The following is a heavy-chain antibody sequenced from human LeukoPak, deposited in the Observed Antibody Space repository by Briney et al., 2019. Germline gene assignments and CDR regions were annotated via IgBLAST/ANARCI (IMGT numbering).Heavy chain of an antibody. CDR3: ARIFTYSGYDYHLYYYGRDV. J-gene: IGHJ6*04. D-gene: IGHD5-12*01. Sequence: GASVKVSCKASGYTFTGYYMHWVRQAPGQGLEWMGWINPNSGGTNYAQKFQGWVTMTRDTSISTAYMELSRLRSDDTAVYYCARIFTYSGYDYHLYYYGRDVWAKGTTVTVPS. CDR2: INPNSGGT. V-gene: IGHV1-2*04. CDR1: GYTFTGYY.